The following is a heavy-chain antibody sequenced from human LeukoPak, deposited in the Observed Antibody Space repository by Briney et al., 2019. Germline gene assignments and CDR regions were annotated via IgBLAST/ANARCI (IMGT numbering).Heavy chain of an antibody. CDR3: AREARLTIFGVVINYYYYYMDV. CDR1: EFTFRNYW. Sequence: HTGGSLRLSCAASEFTFRNYWMSWVCQAPGKGLEWVANIKQDGSEKYYVDSVKGRFTISRDNAKNSLYLQMNSLRAEDTAVYYCAREARLTIFGVVINYYYYYMDVWGKGTTVTVSS. J-gene: IGHJ6*03. D-gene: IGHD3-3*01. CDR2: IKQDGSEK. V-gene: IGHV3-7*01.